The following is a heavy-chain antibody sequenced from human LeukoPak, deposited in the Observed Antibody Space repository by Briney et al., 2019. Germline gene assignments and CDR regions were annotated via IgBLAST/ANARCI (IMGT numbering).Heavy chain of an antibody. CDR2: ISYDGSNK. D-gene: IGHD6-13*01. CDR3: AREPSKYSTLYFDY. V-gene: IGHV3-30*03. Sequence: GGSLRLSCAASGFTFSSYGMHWVRQAPGKGLEWVAVISYDGSNKYYADSVKGRFTISRDNSKNTLYLQMNSLRAEDTAVYYCAREPSKYSTLYFDYWGQGTLVTVSS. J-gene: IGHJ4*02. CDR1: GFTFSSYG.